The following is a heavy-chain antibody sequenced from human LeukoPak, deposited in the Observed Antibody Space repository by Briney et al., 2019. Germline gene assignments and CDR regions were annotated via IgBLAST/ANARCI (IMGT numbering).Heavy chain of an antibody. Sequence: GGSLRLSCAASGFTFSSYGMSWVRQAPGKGLEWVSAISGSGGSTYYADSVKGRFTISRDNSKNTLYLQMNSLRAEDTAVYYCAKVGKSDYYYYYMDVWGKGTTDTISS. D-gene: IGHD1-26*01. CDR1: GFTFSSYG. CDR2: ISGSGGST. CDR3: AKVGKSDYYYYYMDV. J-gene: IGHJ6*03. V-gene: IGHV3-23*01.